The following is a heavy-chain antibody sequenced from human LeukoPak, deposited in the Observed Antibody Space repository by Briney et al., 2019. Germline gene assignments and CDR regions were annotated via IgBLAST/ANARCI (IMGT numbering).Heavy chain of an antibody. CDR2: INPNNGAT. D-gene: IGHD6-13*01. CDR1: GYSLRDYY. Sequence: ASVKVSCKASGYSLRDYYMHWVRQAPGQGLEWMGCINPNNGATDYAQKFQDRVTMTKDVSVSTAYMQVTRLRSDDTAVYYCARGGSSSWWDYYYFMDVWGKGTTVTVS. V-gene: IGHV1-2*02. J-gene: IGHJ6*03. CDR3: ARGGSSSWWDYYYFMDV.